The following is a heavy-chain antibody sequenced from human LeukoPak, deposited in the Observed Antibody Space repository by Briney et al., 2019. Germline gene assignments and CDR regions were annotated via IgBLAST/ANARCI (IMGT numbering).Heavy chain of an antibody. V-gene: IGHV3-13*01. CDR2: IGIAGDT. CDR1: GFTFSSYD. CDR3: ARGGRYSDSPLDY. D-gene: IGHD4-17*01. Sequence: GGSLRLSCAASGFTFSSYDMYWVRQAPGKGLEWVSAIGIAGDTYYPGSVKGRFTISRENAKNSLYLQMDSLRAGDTAVYYCARGGRYSDSPLDYWGQGTLVTVSS. J-gene: IGHJ4*02.